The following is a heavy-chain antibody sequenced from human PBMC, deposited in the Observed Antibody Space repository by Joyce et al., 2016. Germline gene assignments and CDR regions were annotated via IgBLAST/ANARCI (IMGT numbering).Heavy chain of an antibody. Sequence: EVQLVESGGGLVQPGGSLRLSCTASGFTFSKYWMSWVSQVPGKGVEWVTNIKEDGSEKDSVDSVKGRFTISRDNANNCLYRQMNSLRAEDTAMFYCARSSDWYAFDVWGQGTMVTVSS. V-gene: IGHV3-7*01. CDR1: GFTFSKYW. CDR2: IKEDGSEK. J-gene: IGHJ3*01. D-gene: IGHD2-21*01. CDR3: ARSSDWYAFDV.